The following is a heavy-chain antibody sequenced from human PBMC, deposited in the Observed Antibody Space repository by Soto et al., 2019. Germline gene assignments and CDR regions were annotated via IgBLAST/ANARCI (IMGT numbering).Heavy chain of an antibody. J-gene: IGHJ4*02. CDR3: VRDGASGEWGY. V-gene: IGHV3-74*01. CDR1: GFTFSTYW. D-gene: IGHD3-10*01. CDR2: INSDGSGT. Sequence: GGSLRLSCAASGFTFSTYWMHWVRQTPGKGLVWVSQINSDGSGTTYADSVTGRFTISRDNAKRILSLQMNSLRVDDTAVYYCVRDGASGEWGYWGQGILVTVS.